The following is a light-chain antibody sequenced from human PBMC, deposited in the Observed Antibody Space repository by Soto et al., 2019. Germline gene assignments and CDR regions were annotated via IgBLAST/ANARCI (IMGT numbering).Light chain of an antibody. Sequence: DIQMTQSPSSLSASVGDRVTITCRPSQSISSYLNWYQQKPGKAPKLLIYAASSLQSGVPSRFSGSGSGTDFTLTISSLQPEDFATYYCQQSYSTPMWTFGQGTKVDIK. CDR3: QQSYSTPMWT. CDR1: QSISSY. CDR2: AAS. J-gene: IGKJ2*02. V-gene: IGKV1-39*01.